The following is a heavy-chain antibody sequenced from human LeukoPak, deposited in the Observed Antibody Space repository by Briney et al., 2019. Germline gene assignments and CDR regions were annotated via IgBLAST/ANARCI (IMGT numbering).Heavy chain of an antibody. CDR1: GFTFSSYG. CDR3: ATDGPHHDLDN. Sequence: GGSLRLSCAASGFTFSSYGMHWVRQAPGKGLEWVAVISYDGSNKYYADSVKGRFTISRDNSKNTLYLQMNSLRAEDTAVYYCATDGPHHDLDNWGQGVLVTVSS. CDR2: ISYDGSNK. V-gene: IGHV3-30*03. J-gene: IGHJ4*02. D-gene: IGHD3-22*01.